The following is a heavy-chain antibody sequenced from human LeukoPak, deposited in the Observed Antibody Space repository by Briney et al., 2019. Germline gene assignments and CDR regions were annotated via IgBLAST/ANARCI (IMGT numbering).Heavy chain of an antibody. CDR1: GFTFSSYE. J-gene: IGHJ4*02. CDR3: ARESDGGGYRFDY. CDR2: ISSSGDRTL. Sequence: GGSLRLSCAASGFTFSSYEMIWVRQAPGQGLEWLAYISSSGDRTLYCSASMRGRFTVSRDNAKNSLYLQMNTLTIEDTAVYYCARESDGGGYRFDYWGQGSLVTVSS. D-gene: IGHD3-22*01. V-gene: IGHV3-48*03.